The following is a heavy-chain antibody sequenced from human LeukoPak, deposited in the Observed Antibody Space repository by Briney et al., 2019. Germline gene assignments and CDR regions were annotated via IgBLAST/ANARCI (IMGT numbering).Heavy chain of an antibody. CDR2: IIPILGMA. V-gene: IGHV1-69*04. CDR1: GGTFSSYA. Sequence: ASVTVSCKASGGTFSSYAISWVRQAPAQGLEWMGRIIPILGMANYTQKFQGRVTITADKSTSTAYMELSSLRPEDTAVYYCAREGGSGVFDYWGQGTLVTVSS. D-gene: IGHD3-10*01. CDR3: AREGGSGVFDY. J-gene: IGHJ4*02.